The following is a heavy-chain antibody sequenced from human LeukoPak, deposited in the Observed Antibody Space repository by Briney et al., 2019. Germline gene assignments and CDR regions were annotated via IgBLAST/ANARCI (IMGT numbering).Heavy chain of an antibody. CDR1: GYTFISYG. CDR3: ARDRDGPRYCSSTSCYKPDYYYYGMDV. J-gene: IGHJ6*02. Sequence: ASVKVSCKASGYTFISYGISWVRQAPGQGLEWMGWISAYNGNTNYAQKLQGRVTMTTDTSTSTAYMELRSLRSDDTAVYYCARDRDGPRYCSSTSCYKPDYYYYGMDVWGQGTTVTVSS. CDR2: ISAYNGNT. V-gene: IGHV1-18*01. D-gene: IGHD2-2*02.